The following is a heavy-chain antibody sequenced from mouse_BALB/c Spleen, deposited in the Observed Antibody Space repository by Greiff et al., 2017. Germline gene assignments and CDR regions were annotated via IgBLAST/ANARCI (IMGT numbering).Heavy chain of an antibody. V-gene: IGHV1S126*01. CDR2: IDPSDSET. CDR1: GYSFTSYW. Sequence: VQLQQSGPQLVRPGASVKIYCKASGYSFTSYWMHWVKQRPGQGLEWIGMIDPSDSETRLNQKFKDKATLTVDKSSSTAYMQLSSPTSEDSAVYYCARFYDGYYDAMDYWGQGTSVTVSS. CDR3: ARFYDGYYDAMDY. D-gene: IGHD2-3*01. J-gene: IGHJ4*01.